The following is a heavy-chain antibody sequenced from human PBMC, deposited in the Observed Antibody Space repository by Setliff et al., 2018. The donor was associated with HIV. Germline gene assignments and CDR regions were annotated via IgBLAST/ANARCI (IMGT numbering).Heavy chain of an antibody. J-gene: IGHJ4*02. CDR3: ARDRVDYDSSGYIFFPGLPDY. CDR2: IIPILGIA. D-gene: IGHD3-22*01. V-gene: IGHV1-69*04. Sequence: GASVKVSCKASGGTFSSYTISWVRQAPGQGLEWMGRIIPILGIANYAQKFQGRVTITADKSTSTAYMELSSLRSEDTAVYYCARDRVDYDSSGYIFFPGLPDYWGQGTLVTVSS. CDR1: GGTFSSYT.